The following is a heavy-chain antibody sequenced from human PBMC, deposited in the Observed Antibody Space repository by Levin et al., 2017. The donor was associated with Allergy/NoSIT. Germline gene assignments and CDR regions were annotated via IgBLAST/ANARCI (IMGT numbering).Heavy chain of an antibody. D-gene: IGHD5-12*01. V-gene: IGHV3-7*01. CDR2: IKEDGTED. CDR3: ARDSGLRDVDS. Sequence: PGGSLRLSCEASGFTFSHYWMSWVRQAPGKGLEWVAHIKEDGTEDYYVDSVKGRFTVSRDNPKNLLYLQMNSLRADDTAVYFCARDSGLRDVDSCGQGTLVAVS. J-gene: IGHJ4*02. CDR1: GFTFSHYW.